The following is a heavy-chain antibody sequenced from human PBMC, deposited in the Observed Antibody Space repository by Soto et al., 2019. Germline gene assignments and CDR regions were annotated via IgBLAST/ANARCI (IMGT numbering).Heavy chain of an antibody. V-gene: IGHV4-31*03. J-gene: IGHJ4*02. Sequence: PSETLSLTCTVSGGSISSGGYYWSWIRQHPGKGLEWIGYIYYSGSTYYNPSLKSRVTISVDTSKNQFSLKLSSVTAADTAVYYCARDDIVATIFDYWGQGTLVTVSS. CDR2: IYYSGST. D-gene: IGHD5-12*01. CDR3: ARDDIVATIFDY. CDR1: GGSISSGGYY.